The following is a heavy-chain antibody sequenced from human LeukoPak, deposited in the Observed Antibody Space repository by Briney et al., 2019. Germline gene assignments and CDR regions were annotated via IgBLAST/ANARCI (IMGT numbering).Heavy chain of an antibody. Sequence: PSETLSLTCTVSGGSISSSSYYWGWIRQPPGKGLEWIGSIYYSGSTYYNPSLKSRVTISVDTSKNQFSLKLSSVTAADTAVYYCARDSKEVRGPQAAVGWFDPWGQGTLVTVSS. D-gene: IGHD3-10*01. J-gene: IGHJ5*02. CDR3: ARDSKEVRGPQAAVGWFDP. V-gene: IGHV4-39*07. CDR2: IYYSGST. CDR1: GGSISSSSYY.